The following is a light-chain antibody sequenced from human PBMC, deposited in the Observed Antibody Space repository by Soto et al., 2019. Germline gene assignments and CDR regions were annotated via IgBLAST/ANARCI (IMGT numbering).Light chain of an antibody. V-gene: IGKV1-39*01. Sequence: DIQMTQSPSTLSASVGDRVTITCRASQSSDTWLAWYQQKPGRAPKLLIYAASSLRSGVPSRFSGSGYGTDFTLTISRLQPEDFATYYCQQTYNTPITFGQGTRLEIK. J-gene: IGKJ5*01. CDR2: AAS. CDR1: QSSDTW. CDR3: QQTYNTPIT.